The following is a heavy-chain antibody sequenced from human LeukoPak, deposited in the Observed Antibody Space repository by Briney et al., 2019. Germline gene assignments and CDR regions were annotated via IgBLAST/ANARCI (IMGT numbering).Heavy chain of an antibody. D-gene: IGHD6-19*01. J-gene: IGHJ4*02. CDR2: ISGSGGTT. Sequence: GGSLRLSCAASGFSFSAYAMSWVRQAPGKGLEWVSSISGSGGTTYYADSVKGRFTISRGNSRNTLYLQMNSLRAEDTAVYYCAKETVAAYYWGQGTLVTVSS. CDR3: AKETVAAYY. CDR1: GFSFSAYA. V-gene: IGHV3-23*01.